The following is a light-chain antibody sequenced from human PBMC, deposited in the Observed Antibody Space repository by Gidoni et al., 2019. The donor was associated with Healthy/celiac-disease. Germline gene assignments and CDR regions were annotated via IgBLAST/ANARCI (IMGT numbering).Light chain of an antibody. CDR2: DAS. Sequence: DIHMTPSPSSLSASVGDRVTITCQASQDISNYLNWYPQKPEKAPKLLIYDASNLETGVPSRFRGSGSGTDFTFTISSLQPEDIATYYCQQYDNLPITFGQGTRLEIK. CDR3: QQYDNLPIT. J-gene: IGKJ5*01. V-gene: IGKV1-33*01. CDR1: QDISNY.